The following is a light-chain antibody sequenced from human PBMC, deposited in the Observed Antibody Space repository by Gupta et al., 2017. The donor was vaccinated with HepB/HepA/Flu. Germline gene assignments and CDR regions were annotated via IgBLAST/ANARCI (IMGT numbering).Light chain of an antibody. J-gene: IGLJ3*02. CDR3: AAWDDSLNGWV. CDR2: ANN. V-gene: IGLV1-44*01. CDR1: GSNSGSNT. Sequence: QSVVTPPPSVSGTPGQTVITPWSGSGSNSGSNTVIWYQHLPGTAPKLLIYANNQRRSAVPDRFSGSKCGTSASLAIIGLQSEDEADYYCAAWDDSLNGWVFGGGTKLTVL.